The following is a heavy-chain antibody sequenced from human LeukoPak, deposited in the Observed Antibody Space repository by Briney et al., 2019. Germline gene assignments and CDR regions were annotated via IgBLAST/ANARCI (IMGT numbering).Heavy chain of an antibody. Sequence: PSETLSLTCTVSGYSISSGYYWGWIRQPPGKGLEWIGSIYHSGSTYYNPSLKSRVTISVDTSKNQFSLKLSSVTAADTAVYYCARERVLLWFGESDYWGQGTLVTVSS. J-gene: IGHJ4*02. CDR3: ARERVLLWFGESDY. V-gene: IGHV4-38-2*02. CDR1: GYSISSGYY. CDR2: IYHSGST. D-gene: IGHD3-10*01.